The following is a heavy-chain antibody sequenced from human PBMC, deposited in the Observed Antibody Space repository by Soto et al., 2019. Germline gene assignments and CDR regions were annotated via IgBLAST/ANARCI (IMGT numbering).Heavy chain of an antibody. V-gene: IGHV4-4*07. CDR2: IYATVTT. Sequence: SETLSLTCTVSGASISGFHWSWIRQSAGKGLAWIGRIYATVTTDYNPSLKSRVIMSVDTSNKQFSLKLRSVTAADTAVYYCVRDGTKTLRDWFDPWAQGIWVTVSS. CDR1: GASISGFH. J-gene: IGHJ5*02. D-gene: IGHD1-1*01. CDR3: VRDGTKTLRDWFDP.